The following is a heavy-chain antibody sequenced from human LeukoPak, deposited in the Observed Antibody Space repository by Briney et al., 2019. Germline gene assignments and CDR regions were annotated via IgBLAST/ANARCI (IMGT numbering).Heavy chain of an antibody. CDR3: ASNGDDFWSGYSDY. D-gene: IGHD3-3*01. CDR1: GGSFSGYY. Sequence: SETLSLTCAVYGGSFSGYYWGWIRQPPGKGLEWIGEINHSGSTNYNPSLKSRVTISVDTSKNQFSLKLSSVTAADTAVYYCASNGDDFWSGYSDYWGQGTLVTVSS. CDR2: INHSGST. V-gene: IGHV4-34*01. J-gene: IGHJ4*02.